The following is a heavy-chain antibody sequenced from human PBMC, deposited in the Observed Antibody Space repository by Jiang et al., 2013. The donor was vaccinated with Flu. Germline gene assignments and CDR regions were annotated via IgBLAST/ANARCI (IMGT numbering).Heavy chain of an antibody. V-gene: IGHV1-46*01. CDR3: ARDSRDSNGYYHFDY. D-gene: IGHD3-22*01. CDR2: NGGST. J-gene: IGHJ4*02. Sequence: NGGSTTYAQKFQGRVTVTRDTSTTTVYMELSSLRSEDTAVYYCARDSRDSNGYYHFDYWGQGTLVTVSS.